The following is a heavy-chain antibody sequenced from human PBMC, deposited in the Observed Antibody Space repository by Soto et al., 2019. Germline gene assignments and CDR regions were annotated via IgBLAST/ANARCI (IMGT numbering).Heavy chain of an antibody. V-gene: IGHV1-8*01. CDR3: ARGNLGYCSSTSCPTYYYYYYMDV. D-gene: IGHD2-2*01. J-gene: IGHJ6*03. Sequence: GASVKLSCKASGYTFTSYDINWVRQATGQGLEWMGWMNPNSGNTGYAQKFQGRVTMTRNTSISTAYMELSSLRSEDTAVYYCARGNLGYCSSTSCPTYYYYYYMDVWGKGTTVTVSS. CDR2: MNPNSGNT. CDR1: GYTFTSYD.